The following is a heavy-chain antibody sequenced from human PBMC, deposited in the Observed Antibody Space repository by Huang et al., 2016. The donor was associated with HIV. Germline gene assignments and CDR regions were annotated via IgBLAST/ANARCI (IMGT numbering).Heavy chain of an antibody. CDR2: IYYSGSP. D-gene: IGHD3-22*01. Sequence: QLQLQESGPGLVKPSDTLSLNCTISGGSIKSRHYYWGWVRQAPGKGLEWIGDIYYSGSPYYNPSLRSRVSLSVDTSKNQVTLKVNAVIAADTAVYYCARRQGSGYYFYFDYWGRGIPVTVSA. J-gene: IGHJ4*02. CDR3: ARRQGSGYYFYFDY. V-gene: IGHV4-39*01. CDR1: GGSIKSRHYY.